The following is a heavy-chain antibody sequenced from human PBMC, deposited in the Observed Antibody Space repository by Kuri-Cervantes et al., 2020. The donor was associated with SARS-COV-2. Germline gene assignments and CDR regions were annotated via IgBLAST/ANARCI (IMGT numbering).Heavy chain of an antibody. CDR3: AKFQRGYQGMDV. CDR1: GFTFSSYS. Sequence: GESLKISCAASGFTFSSYSMNWVRQAPGKGLEWVSSISSSSSYIYYADSVKGRSTISRDNAKNSLYLQMNSLRAEDTAVYYCAKFQRGYQGMDVWGQGTTVTVSS. J-gene: IGHJ6*02. CDR2: ISSSSSYI. D-gene: IGHD5-18*01. V-gene: IGHV3-21*04.